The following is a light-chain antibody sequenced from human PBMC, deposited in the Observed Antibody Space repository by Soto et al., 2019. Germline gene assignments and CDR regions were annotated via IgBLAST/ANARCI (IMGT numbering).Light chain of an antibody. J-gene: IGKJ5*01. CDR3: QQRSNWIT. V-gene: IGKV3D-20*02. Sequence: EIVLTQSPGTLSLSPGERATLSCRASQSVSNNYLAWYQQKPGQAPRLLIYDATTRATGIPARFSGSGSGTDFTLTISSLEPEDFAVYYCQQRSNWITFGQGTRLEIK. CDR2: DAT. CDR1: QSVSNNY.